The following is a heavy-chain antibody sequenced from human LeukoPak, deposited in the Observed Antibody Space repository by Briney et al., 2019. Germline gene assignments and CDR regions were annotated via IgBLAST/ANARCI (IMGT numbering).Heavy chain of an antibody. D-gene: IGHD6-19*01. CDR2: INWNGGST. J-gene: IGHJ4*02. Sequence: GGSLRLSCAASGFTFEDYAMNSVRQAPGTGLEWVSGINWNGGSTGYADSVKGRFTISRDNAKNSLYLQMNSLRAEDTALYYCATVRSSDWYFFDFWGQGTLVTVSS. CDR3: ATVRSSDWYFFDF. V-gene: IGHV3-20*04. CDR1: GFTFEDYA.